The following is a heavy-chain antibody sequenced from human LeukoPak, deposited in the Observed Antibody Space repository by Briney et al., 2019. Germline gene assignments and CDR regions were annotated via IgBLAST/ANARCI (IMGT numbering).Heavy chain of an antibody. CDR3: ARDRHYYDSSGHFDY. J-gene: IGHJ4*02. Sequence: ASVKVSCKASGYTFTGYYMHWVRPAPGQGLEWMGRINPNSGGKNYAQKSQGRVTMTRDTSISTAYMELSRQRSDDTAVYYCARDRHYYDSSGHFDYWGQGTLVTVSS. CDR2: INPNSGGK. D-gene: IGHD3-22*01. V-gene: IGHV1-2*06. CDR1: GYTFTGYY.